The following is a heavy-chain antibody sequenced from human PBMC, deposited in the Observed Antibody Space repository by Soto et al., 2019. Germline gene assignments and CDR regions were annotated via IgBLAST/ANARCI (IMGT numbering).Heavy chain of an antibody. V-gene: IGHV3-11*06. J-gene: IGHJ4*02. D-gene: IGHD1-1*01. CDR1: GFTFSDHY. CDR3: VRSGDNYNLLDY. Sequence: GGSLRLSCAASGFTFSDHYMSWIRQAPGKGLEWIGYSSNSGSFTRYADSGKGRFSISRDNAKNSLYLQINSLRGDDTAIYYCVRSGDNYNLLDYWGQGTPVTVSS. CDR2: SSNSGSFT.